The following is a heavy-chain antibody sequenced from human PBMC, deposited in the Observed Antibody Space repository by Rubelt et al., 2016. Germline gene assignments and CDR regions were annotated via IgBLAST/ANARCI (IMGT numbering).Heavy chain of an antibody. V-gene: IGHV4-59*11. CDR2: IYDSGSH. CDR1: GGSITSHN. Sequence: QVLLQESGPGLVKPSETLSLTCTVSGGSITSHNWSWIRQPPGKGLEWIGYIYDSGSHNYNPSLQSRVSITVNTSKNQLSLKLSSVTAADTAVYYCAKDGASSLWGQGTMVTVSS. CDR3: AKDGASSL. D-gene: IGHD3-16*01. J-gene: IGHJ3*01.